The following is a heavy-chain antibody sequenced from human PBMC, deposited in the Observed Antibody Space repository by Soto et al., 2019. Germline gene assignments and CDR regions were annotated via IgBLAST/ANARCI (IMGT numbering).Heavy chain of an antibody. CDR1: GGSVSSGSYY. V-gene: IGHV4-61*01. Sequence: VQLQESGPGLVTPSETLSLTCTVSGGSVSSGSYYWSWIRPPPGKGLEWIGFIYYNGRSYYSPSLKSRVTLSVDTSKNQSSLKLTSVSAADTAVYYCARWRDNYGDQTLLDPWGQGILV. J-gene: IGHJ5*02. CDR3: ARWRDNYGDQTLLDP. CDR2: IYYNGRS. D-gene: IGHD4-17*01.